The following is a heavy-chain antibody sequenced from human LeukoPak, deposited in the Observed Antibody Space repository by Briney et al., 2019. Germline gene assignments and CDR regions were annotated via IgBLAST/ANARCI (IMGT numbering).Heavy chain of an antibody. CDR2: IYYSGSP. CDR1: GGSISSSSYY. V-gene: IGHV4-61*05. J-gene: IGHJ6*03. D-gene: IGHD2-2*01. Sequence: SETLSHTRTVSGGSISSSSYYWSWIRQPPGKGLEWIGYIYYSGSPNYNPSLRGRVTIPENTSKKQFSLKLNSVTAAEQARYYSARTLWYRSSTSGPYYYYMDVWGKGTTVTVSS. CDR3: ARTLWYRSSTSGPYYYYMDV.